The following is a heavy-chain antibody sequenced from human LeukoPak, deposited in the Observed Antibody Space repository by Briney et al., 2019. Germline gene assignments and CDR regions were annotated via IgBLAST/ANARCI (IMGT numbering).Heavy chain of an antibody. Sequence: SETLSLTCTVSGGSISSSSYYWGWIRQPPGKGLEWIGSSYYSGSTYYNPSLKSRVTISVDTSKNQFSLKLSSVTAADTAVYYCARQRDTAMTTINWFDPSGQGTLVTVSS. D-gene: IGHD5-18*01. CDR1: GGSISSSSYY. CDR3: ARQRDTAMTTINWFDP. CDR2: SYYSGST. V-gene: IGHV4-39*01. J-gene: IGHJ5*02.